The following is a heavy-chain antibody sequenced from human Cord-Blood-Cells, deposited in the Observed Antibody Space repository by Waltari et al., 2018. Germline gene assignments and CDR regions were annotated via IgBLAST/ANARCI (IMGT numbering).Heavy chain of an antibody. J-gene: IGHJ4*02. V-gene: IGHV4-34*01. CDR1: GGSFSGYY. CDR2: INHSGST. Sequence: QVQLQQWGAGLLKPSETPSLTCAVYGGSFSGYYWSWIRQPPGKGLEWIGEINHSGSTNYNPSLKSRVTISVDTSKNQFSLKLSSVTAADTAVYYCARVRHGFYFDYWGQGTLVTVSS. CDR3: ARVRHGFYFDY.